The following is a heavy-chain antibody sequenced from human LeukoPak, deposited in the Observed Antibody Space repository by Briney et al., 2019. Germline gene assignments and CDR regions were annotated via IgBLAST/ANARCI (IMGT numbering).Heavy chain of an antibody. V-gene: IGHV3-30*02. J-gene: IGHJ4*02. CDR2: IRYDGSIK. CDR1: GFTLSSYG. CDR3: ARNSGSNSFDF. D-gene: IGHD1-26*01. Sequence: GGSLRLSCAASGFTLSSYGMHWVRQAPGKGLEWVAYIRYDGSIKYHADSVKGRFTISRDNSKNTLHLQMDSLRVEDTALFYCARNSGSNSFDFWGQGTLVTVSS.